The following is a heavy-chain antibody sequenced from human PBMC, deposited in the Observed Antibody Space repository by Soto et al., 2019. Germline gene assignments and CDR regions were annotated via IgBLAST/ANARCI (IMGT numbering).Heavy chain of an antibody. V-gene: IGHV4-59*13. J-gene: IGHJ4*02. Sequence: SETLSVTCTVSGGSISGNKRSWVRQPPGKVLEWIGYIDSRGSTNYNPSLTTRVTIPLDTSKNQVSLKMTSVTPADTAVYFCASGTAFPWDLDCWGQGTLVTVS. CDR1: GGSISGNK. CDR3: ASGTAFPWDLDC. D-gene: IGHD1-26*01. CDR2: IDSRGST.